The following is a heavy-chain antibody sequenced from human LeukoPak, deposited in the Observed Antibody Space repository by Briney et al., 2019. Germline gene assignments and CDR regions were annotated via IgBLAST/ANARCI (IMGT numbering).Heavy chain of an antibody. Sequence: ASVKVSCKASGYTFTSYYLHWVRQAPGQGLEWMGIINPSGGGTSYAQMFQGRVTMTRDTSASTVYMELSGLRSEDTAVYYCAREVTSNVLLRFGELSPEMGYFDYWGQGTLVTVSS. D-gene: IGHD3-10*01. J-gene: IGHJ4*02. V-gene: IGHV1-46*01. CDR2: INPSGGGT. CDR3: AREVTSNVLLRFGELSPEMGYFDY. CDR1: GYTFTSYY.